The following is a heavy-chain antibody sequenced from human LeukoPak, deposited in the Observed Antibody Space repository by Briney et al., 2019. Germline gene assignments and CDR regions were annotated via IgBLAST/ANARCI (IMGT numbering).Heavy chain of an antibody. CDR2: MNPNSGNT. V-gene: IGHV1-8*01. J-gene: IGHJ3*02. D-gene: IGHD3-22*01. CDR1: GYTFTSYD. Sequence: ASVKVSCKASGYTFTSYDINWVRQATGQGLEWMGWMNPNSGNTGYAQKFQGRVTMTRNTSISTAYMELSSLRSEDTAVYYCARDEYYYDSSGRQGDAFDIWGQGTMVTVSS. CDR3: ARDEYYYDSSGRQGDAFDI.